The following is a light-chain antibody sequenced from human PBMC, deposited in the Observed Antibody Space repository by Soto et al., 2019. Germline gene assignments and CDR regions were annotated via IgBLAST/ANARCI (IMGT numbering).Light chain of an antibody. V-gene: IGLV2-14*01. CDR2: EVS. CDR1: SSDVGNYKY. J-gene: IGLJ1*01. CDR3: FSYTRSGSSV. Sequence: QSALTQPASVSGSPGQSITISCTGTSSDVGNYKYVSWYQQHPGKAPKLMIYEVSNRPSGVSNRFSGSKSGNTASLTISGLQAEDETDYYCFSYTRSGSSVFGTGPKANVL.